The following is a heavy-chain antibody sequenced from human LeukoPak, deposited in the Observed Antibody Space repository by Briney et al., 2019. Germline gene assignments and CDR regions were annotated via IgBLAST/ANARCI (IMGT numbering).Heavy chain of an antibody. CDR2: ISGSGGST. J-gene: IGHJ4*02. Sequence: GGSLRLSCAASGFTFSSYAMSWVRQAPGKGLEWVSAISGSGGSTYYADSVKGRLTISRDNSKNTLYLQMNSLRAKDTAVYYCAKVCITIFGVVDPIDYWGQGTLVTVSS. D-gene: IGHD3-3*01. CDR3: AKVCITIFGVVDPIDY. V-gene: IGHV3-23*01. CDR1: GFTFSSYA.